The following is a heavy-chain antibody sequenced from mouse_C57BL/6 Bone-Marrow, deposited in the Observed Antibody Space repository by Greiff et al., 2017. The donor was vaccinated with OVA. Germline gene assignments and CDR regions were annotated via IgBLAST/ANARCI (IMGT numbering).Heavy chain of an antibody. J-gene: IGHJ4*01. D-gene: IGHD2-4*01. CDR3: ARNSYDYGSGDYYAMDY. V-gene: IGHV2-2*01. CDR1: GFSLTSYG. CDR2: IWSGGGT. Sequence: QVQLQQSGPGLVQPSQSLSITCTVSGFSLTSYGVHWVRQSPGKGLEWLGVIWSGGGTDYNAAFISRLSISKDNSKSQVFFKMNSLQADDTAIYYCARNSYDYGSGDYYAMDYWGQGTSVTVSS.